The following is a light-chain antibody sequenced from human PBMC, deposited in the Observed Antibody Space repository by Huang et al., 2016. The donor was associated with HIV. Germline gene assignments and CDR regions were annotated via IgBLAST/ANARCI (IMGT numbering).Light chain of an antibody. Sequence: EIVLTQSPGTLSLSPGGRATLSCRASQSVSSSYLAWYQQTPGQAPRLLIYGASSRATGIPDRFSGSGAGTDFTLTISRLEPEDFAVYYCQQYGSSPWTFGQGTKVEIK. CDR2: GAS. J-gene: IGKJ1*01. V-gene: IGKV3-20*01. CDR1: QSVSSSY. CDR3: QQYGSSPWT.